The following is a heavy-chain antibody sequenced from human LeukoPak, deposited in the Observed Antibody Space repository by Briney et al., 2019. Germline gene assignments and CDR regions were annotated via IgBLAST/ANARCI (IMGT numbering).Heavy chain of an antibody. Sequence: GGSLGLSCAASGFIASSSYMNWVRQAPGKGLEWVSVIYTGTSTYYADSVKGRFTISGDDSKNTVYLQMNSLRPEDRGVYYCTRDPQMTSGYGMDVWGQGTTVAVS. J-gene: IGHJ6*02. CDR3: TRDPQMTSGYGMDV. D-gene: IGHD3-22*01. V-gene: IGHV3-66*02. CDR2: IYTGTST. CDR1: GFIASSSY.